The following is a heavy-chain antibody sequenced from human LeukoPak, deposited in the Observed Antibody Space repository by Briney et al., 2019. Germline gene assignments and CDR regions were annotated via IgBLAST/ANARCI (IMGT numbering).Heavy chain of an antibody. Sequence: ASVKVSCKASGYTFTSCDINWVRQATGQGLEWMGWMNPNSGNTGYGQSFLGRITMTRDISIGIAFRELSNLTSEDTAIYYCTRGSSGRRDNWGQGTLVTVSA. CDR3: TRGSSGRRDN. CDR1: GYTFTSCD. J-gene: IGHJ4*02. CDR2: MNPNSGNT. D-gene: IGHD6-19*01. V-gene: IGHV1-8*01.